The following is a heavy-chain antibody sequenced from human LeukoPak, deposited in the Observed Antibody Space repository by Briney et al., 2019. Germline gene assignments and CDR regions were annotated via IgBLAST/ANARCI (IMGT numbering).Heavy chain of an antibody. D-gene: IGHD3-22*01. Sequence: ASVKVSCKASGYTFTSYYIHWVRQAPGQGLEWMGIINPSGGSTSYAQKFQGRVTMTRDMSTSTVYMELSSLRSEDTAVYYCARLLDYDSSGYTYYFDYWGQGTLVTVSS. CDR1: GYTFTSYY. CDR3: ARLLDYDSSGYTYYFDY. CDR2: INPSGGST. V-gene: IGHV1-46*01. J-gene: IGHJ4*02.